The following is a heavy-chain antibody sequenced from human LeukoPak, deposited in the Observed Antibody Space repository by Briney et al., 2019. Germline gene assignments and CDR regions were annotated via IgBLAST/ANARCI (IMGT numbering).Heavy chain of an antibody. V-gene: IGHV1-69*01. CDR3: ARGTPGYSSSWYGVGYYGMDV. Sequence: SVKVSCKASGGTFSSYAISWVRQAPGQGLEWMGGIIPIFGTANYAQKFQGRVTITADESTSTAYMELSSLRSEDTAVYYCARGTPGYSSSWYGVGYYGMDVWGKGTTVTVSS. J-gene: IGHJ6*04. CDR2: IIPIFGTA. CDR1: GGTFSSYA. D-gene: IGHD6-13*01.